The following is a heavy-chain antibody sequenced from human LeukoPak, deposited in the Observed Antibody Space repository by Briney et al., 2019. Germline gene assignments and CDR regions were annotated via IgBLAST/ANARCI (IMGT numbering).Heavy chain of an antibody. J-gene: IGHJ3*01. CDR1: GGSIRSSYYY. Sequence: SETLSLTCTVSGGSIRSSYYYWGWIRQPPGKGLEWIGSIYDSGSTYYNPSLKSRVTISVDTSKNQFSLQLNSVTPEDTAVYYCARGGQGDGYSADEAFDLWGQGTMVTVS. CDR3: ARGGQGDGYSADEAFDL. V-gene: IGHV4-39*01. CDR2: IYDSGST. D-gene: IGHD5-18*01.